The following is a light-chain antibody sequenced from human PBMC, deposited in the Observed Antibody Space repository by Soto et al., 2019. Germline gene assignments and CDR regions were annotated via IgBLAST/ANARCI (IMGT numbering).Light chain of an antibody. CDR2: DVS. J-gene: IGLJ2*01. V-gene: IGLV2-14*01. CDR1: SSDVGGYNY. Sequence: QPVLTQPASVSGSPGQSITISCTGTSSDVGGYNYVSWYQQHPGKAPKLMIYDVSNRPSGVSNRFSGSKSGNTASLTISGLQAEDEADYYCSSYTSSSTLGFGGGTKLPVL. CDR3: SSYTSSSTLG.